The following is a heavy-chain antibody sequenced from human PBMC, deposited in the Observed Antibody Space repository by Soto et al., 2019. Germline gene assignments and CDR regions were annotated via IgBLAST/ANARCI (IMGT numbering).Heavy chain of an antibody. CDR3: AKDESEGYSYGYSLFDY. D-gene: IGHD5-18*01. CDR1: GFTFSSYG. J-gene: IGHJ4*02. Sequence: GGSLRLSCAASGFTFSSYGMHWVCQAPGKGLEWVAVISYDGSNKYYADSVKGRFTISRDNSKNTLYLQMNSLRAEDTAVYYCAKDESEGYSYGYSLFDYWGQGTLVTVSS. CDR2: ISYDGSNK. V-gene: IGHV3-30*18.